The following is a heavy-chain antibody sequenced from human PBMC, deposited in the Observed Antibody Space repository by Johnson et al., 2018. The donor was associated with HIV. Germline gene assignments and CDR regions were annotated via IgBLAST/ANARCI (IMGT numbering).Heavy chain of an antibody. V-gene: IGHV3-30-3*01. CDR2: ISYDGSNK. D-gene: IGHD4-11*01. CDR3: ARDPSHSNYGPWNDAFDI. CDR1: GFTFSSYA. Sequence: VQLVESGGGVVQPGRSLRLSCAASGFTFSSYAMHWVRQAPCKGLEWVAVISYDGSNKYYADSVKGRFTISRDNAKNSLYLQMNSMRAEDTALYYCARDPSHSNYGPWNDAFDIWGQGTMVTVSS. J-gene: IGHJ3*02.